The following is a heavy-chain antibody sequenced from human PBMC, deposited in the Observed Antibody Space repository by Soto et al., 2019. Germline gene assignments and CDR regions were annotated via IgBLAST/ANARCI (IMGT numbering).Heavy chain of an antibody. CDR2: FYYNRSP. CDR1: GDSVSSGSHY. J-gene: IGHJ6*02. D-gene: IGHD1-1*01. CDR3: ARDGRHPGGMDV. V-gene: IGHV4-61*01. Sequence: SETLSLTCTVSGDSVSSGSHYWTWILQAPGKGLEWIGYFYYNRSPNYNPALKSRVTISADTSKNQFSLKLSSVTAADTAVYYGARDGRHPGGMDVWGQEATVTISS.